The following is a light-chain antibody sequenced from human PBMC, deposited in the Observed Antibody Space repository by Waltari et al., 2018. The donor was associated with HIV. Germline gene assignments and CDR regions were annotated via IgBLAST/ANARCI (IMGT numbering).Light chain of an antibody. CDR1: SSNIGSNY. J-gene: IGLJ2*01. Sequence: QSVLTQPPSVSAAPGQMVTISCSGSSSNIGSNYVSWYQHLPGTAPKLLIYDNKERPSVIPDRFAASKSGTSVALDITGLQTGDEGDYYCGTWDSSLSAVVFGGGTKLTVL. CDR2: DNK. V-gene: IGLV1-51*01. CDR3: GTWDSSLSAVV.